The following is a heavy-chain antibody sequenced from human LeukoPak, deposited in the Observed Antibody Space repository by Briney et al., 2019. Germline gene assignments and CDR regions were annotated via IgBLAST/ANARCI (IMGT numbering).Heavy chain of an antibody. Sequence: GGSLRLSWAASGFTFSSYAMHWVRQAPGKGLEWVAVILYDGSNKYYADSVKGRFTISRDNSKNTLYPQMNSLRAEDTAVYYCARITGYQPLRAPVDYWGQGTLVTVSS. D-gene: IGHD2-2*01. CDR1: GFTFSSYA. J-gene: IGHJ4*02. CDR3: ARITGYQPLRAPVDY. V-gene: IGHV3-30-3*01. CDR2: ILYDGSNK.